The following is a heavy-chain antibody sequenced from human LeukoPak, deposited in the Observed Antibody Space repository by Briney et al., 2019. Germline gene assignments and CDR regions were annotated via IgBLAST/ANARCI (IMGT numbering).Heavy chain of an antibody. D-gene: IGHD2-2*01. CDR1: GYSFTNYW. V-gene: IGHV5-51*01. CDR2: IHPGDSDT. Sequence: KHGESLKISCKGSGYSFTNYWIAWVRQMPGKGLEWMGIIHPGDSDTRYSPSFQGQVTISADKSTTTAYLQWSSLKASDTAIYYCARRYCSSTNCYASPEWFDPWGQGTLVTVSS. CDR3: ARRYCSSTNCYASPEWFDP. J-gene: IGHJ5*02.